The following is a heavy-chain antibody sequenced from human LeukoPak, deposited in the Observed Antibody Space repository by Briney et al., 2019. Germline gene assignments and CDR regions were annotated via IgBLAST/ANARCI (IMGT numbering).Heavy chain of an antibody. CDR3: AHSHNGYYYDSSGYYFDY. CDR1: GYSISSGYSW. J-gene: IGHJ4*02. V-gene: IGHV2-5*01. D-gene: IGHD3-22*01. CDR2: IYWNDDK. Sequence: TLSLTCTVSGYSISSGYSWAWIRQPPGKGLEWLALIYWNDDKRYSPSLKSRLTITKDTSKNQVVLTMTNMDPVDTATYYCAHSHNGYYYDSSGYYFDYWGQGTLVTVSS.